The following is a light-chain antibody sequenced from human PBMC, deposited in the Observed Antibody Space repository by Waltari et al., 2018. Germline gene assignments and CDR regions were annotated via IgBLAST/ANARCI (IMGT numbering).Light chain of an antibody. CDR1: QNIGIY. J-gene: IGKJ1*01. CDR2: AAP. V-gene: IGKV1-39*01. Sequence: DIQMTQSPSSLSASVGDRVTMTCRASQNIGIYLNWYQQKPGKAPKLLIYAAPSLQSGVPSRFSGSGSGTDFTLTISSLQPEDFATYYCQQSHNTPWTFGQGTKVEIK. CDR3: QQSHNTPWT.